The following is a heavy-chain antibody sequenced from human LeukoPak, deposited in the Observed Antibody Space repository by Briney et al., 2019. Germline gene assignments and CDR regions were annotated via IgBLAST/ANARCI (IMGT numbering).Heavy chain of an antibody. V-gene: IGHV1-2*02. Sequence: ASVKVSCKASGYTFTGYYMHWVRQAPGQGLEWIGWINPNSGGTNHAQKFQGRVTMTRDTSISTAYMELSRLRSDDTAVYYCATESPGYSSSCLDYWGQGTLVTVSS. CDR3: ATESPGYSSSCLDY. CDR1: GYTFTGYY. D-gene: IGHD6-13*01. CDR2: INPNSGGT. J-gene: IGHJ4*02.